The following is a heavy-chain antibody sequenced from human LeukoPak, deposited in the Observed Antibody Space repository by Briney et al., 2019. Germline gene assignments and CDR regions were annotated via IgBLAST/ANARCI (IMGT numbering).Heavy chain of an antibody. CDR2: ISGSGGST. CDR3: AKVEESLRYLDWLPLGY. CDR1: GFTFSSYA. Sequence: GGSLRLSCAASGFTFSSYAMSWVRPAPGKGLEWVSAISGSGGSTYYADSVKGRFTISRDNSKNTLYLQMNSLRAEDTAVYYSAKVEESLRYLDWLPLGYWGQGTLVTVSS. J-gene: IGHJ4*02. V-gene: IGHV3-23*01. D-gene: IGHD3-9*01.